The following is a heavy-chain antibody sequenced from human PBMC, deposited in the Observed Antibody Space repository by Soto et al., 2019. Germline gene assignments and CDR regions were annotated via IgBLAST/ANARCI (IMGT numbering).Heavy chain of an antibody. Sequence: QVQLVESGGVVVQPGRSLRLSCAASGFTFSSYGMHWVRQDPGKGLEWGAVIWYDGSNKYYADSVQGRFTISRDNSKNTLYLQMNSLRAADTAVYYCARDSPLDIVVVPAAHYCMDVWGQGYTVTVAS. J-gene: IGHJ6*02. CDR2: IWYDGSNK. CDR1: GFTFSSYG. D-gene: IGHD2-2*01. CDR3: ARDSPLDIVVVPAAHYCMDV. V-gene: IGHV3-33*01.